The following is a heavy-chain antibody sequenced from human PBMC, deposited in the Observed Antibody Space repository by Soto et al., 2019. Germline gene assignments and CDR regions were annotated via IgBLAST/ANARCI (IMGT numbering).Heavy chain of an antibody. CDR2: LSGSGVAT. J-gene: IGHJ1*01. CDR3: AKDVPDCSGGSCYKYFQH. Sequence: GGSLKLSCAASGFTFTSSALSWVCQAPGKGLEWVSALSGSGVATYYADSVKGRFTISRDNSKNTLYLQMNSLRPEDTARYYCAKDVPDCSGGSCYKYFQHWGQGT. V-gene: IGHV3-23*01. D-gene: IGHD2-15*01. CDR1: GFTFTSSA.